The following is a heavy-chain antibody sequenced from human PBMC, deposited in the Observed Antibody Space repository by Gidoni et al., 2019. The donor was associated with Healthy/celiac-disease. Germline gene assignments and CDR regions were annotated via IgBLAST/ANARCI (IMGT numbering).Heavy chain of an antibody. Sequence: QVQLVESGGGVVQPGRSLRLSCAASGFTFRSYGMHWVRQAPGKGLGWVAVIWYDGSNKYYADSVKGRFTISRDNSKNTLYLQMNSLRAEDTAVYYCARDRVITFGGVIAPFDPWGQGTLVTVSS. J-gene: IGHJ5*01. CDR3: ARDRVITFGGVIAPFDP. V-gene: IGHV3-33*08. D-gene: IGHD3-16*02. CDR2: IWYDGSNK. CDR1: GFTFRSYG.